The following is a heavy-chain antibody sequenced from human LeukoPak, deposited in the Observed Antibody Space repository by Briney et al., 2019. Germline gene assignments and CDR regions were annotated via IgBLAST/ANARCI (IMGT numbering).Heavy chain of an antibody. J-gene: IGHJ4*02. CDR2: ISSSSYI. D-gene: IGHD4-17*01. V-gene: IGHV3-21*01. Sequence: PGGSLRLSCAASGFTFSSYSMNWVRQAPGKGLEWVSSISSSSYIYYADSVKGRFTISRDNAKNSLYLQMNSLRAEDTAVYYCARGYGDYVSSDYWGQGTLVTVSS. CDR3: ARGYGDYVSSDY. CDR1: GFTFSSYS.